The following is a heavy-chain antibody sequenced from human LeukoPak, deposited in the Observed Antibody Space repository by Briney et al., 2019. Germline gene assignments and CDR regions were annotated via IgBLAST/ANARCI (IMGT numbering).Heavy chain of an antibody. J-gene: IGHJ4*02. CDR1: GFTVSSNY. D-gene: IGHD3-16*01. Sequence: SGGSLRLSCAASGFTVSSNYMSWVRQAPGKGLEWVSVIYSGGSTYYADSVKGRFTISRHNSKNTLYLQMNSLRSEDTAVYYCAREKYDYVWGANRQAFDYWGQGTLVTVSS. V-gene: IGHV3-53*04. CDR2: IYSGGST. CDR3: AREKYDYVWGANRQAFDY.